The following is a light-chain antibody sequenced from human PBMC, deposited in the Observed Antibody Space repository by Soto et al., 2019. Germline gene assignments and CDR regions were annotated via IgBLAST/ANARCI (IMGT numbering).Light chain of an antibody. CDR1: HGLLHSDGKTY. Sequence: DIVMTQTPLSLSVTPGQPACISCRSSHGLLHSDGKTYLYWYLQRXGQPPRXXIYEVSNRLSGVPDRFSGSGAGTDFTLKISRVETEDVGLDFCMQTKQLTVTFGQGTKVDIK. CDR3: MQTKQLTVT. V-gene: IGKV2D-29*01. CDR2: EVS. J-gene: IGKJ1*01.